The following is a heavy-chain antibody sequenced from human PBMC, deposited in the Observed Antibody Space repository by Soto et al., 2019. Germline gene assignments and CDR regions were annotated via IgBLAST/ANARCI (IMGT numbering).Heavy chain of an antibody. D-gene: IGHD3-22*01. Sequence: GGSLRLSCAGSGFSFSDYYMTWARQAPGKGLEWLSYISGGGGSTIYYADSVKGRFTISRDNAKKSLHLLMSNLRVEDTAVYYCARQRGYYDSSGLDYWGQGTLVTVSS. CDR1: GFSFSDYY. V-gene: IGHV3-11*01. J-gene: IGHJ4*02. CDR3: ARQRGYYDSSGLDY. CDR2: ISGGGGSTI.